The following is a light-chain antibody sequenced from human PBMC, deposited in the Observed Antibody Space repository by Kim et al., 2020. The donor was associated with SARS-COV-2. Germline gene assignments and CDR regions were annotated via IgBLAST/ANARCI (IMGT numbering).Light chain of an antibody. V-gene: IGLV1-51*01. CDR1: SSNIGNNY. J-gene: IGLJ3*02. CDR3: RTWHTSLRPWV. CDR2: DNG. Sequence: QSVLTQPPSVSAAPGQKVTISCSGSSSNIGNNYVCWYQQLPGTAPNLLIYDNGNRPSGIPDRFSASKARTSATLGITPLQGGDEADYYCRTWHTSLRPWVFGGGTQLTVL.